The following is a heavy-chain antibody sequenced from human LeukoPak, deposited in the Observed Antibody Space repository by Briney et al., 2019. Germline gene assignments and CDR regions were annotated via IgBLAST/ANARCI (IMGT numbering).Heavy chain of an antibody. CDR2: IRYDGSNK. Sequence: GGSLRLSCAASGFTFSSYGMHWVRQAPGKGLEWVAFIRYDGSNKYYADSVKGRFTISRDNSKNTLYLQMNSQRAEDTAVYYCAKERLWFGELFPDYWGQGTLVTVSS. CDR1: GFTFSSYG. V-gene: IGHV3-30*02. CDR3: AKERLWFGELFPDY. J-gene: IGHJ4*02. D-gene: IGHD3-10*01.